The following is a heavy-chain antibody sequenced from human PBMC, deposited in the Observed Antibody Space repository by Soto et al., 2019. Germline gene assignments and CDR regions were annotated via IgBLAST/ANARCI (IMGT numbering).Heavy chain of an antibody. CDR2: IYYSGST. CDR1: GGSIDNVDYY. J-gene: IGHJ4*02. CDR3: AREGNLGRWLQPLDF. V-gene: IGHV4-30-4*02. D-gene: IGHD5-12*01. Sequence: SETLSLTCTVSGGSIDNVDYYWSWVRQPPGKGLEWIGHIYYSGSTYYNPSLKSRLTISVDTSKNQFSLRLISVTAADTAIYFCAREGNLGRWLQPLDFWGQGTLVTVSS.